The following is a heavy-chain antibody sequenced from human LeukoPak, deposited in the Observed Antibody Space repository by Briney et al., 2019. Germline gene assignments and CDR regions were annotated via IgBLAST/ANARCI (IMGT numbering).Heavy chain of an antibody. CDR2: IYYSGST. J-gene: IGHJ4*02. CDR3: ARAAYSGSYHSDY. D-gene: IGHD1-26*01. CDR1: GGSVNSGSYY. Sequence: SETLSLTCTVSGGSVNSGSYYWNWIRQPPGTGLEWIGYIYYSGSTNYNPSLKSRVTISVDTSKNQFSLKLSSVTAADTAVYYCARAAYSGSYHSDYWGQGTLVTVSS. V-gene: IGHV4-61*01.